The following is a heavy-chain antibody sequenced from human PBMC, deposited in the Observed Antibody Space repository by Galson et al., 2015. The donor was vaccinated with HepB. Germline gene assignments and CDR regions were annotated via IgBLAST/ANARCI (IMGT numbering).Heavy chain of an antibody. V-gene: IGHV1-24*01. CDR2: FDPEDGET. CDR3: ATPAAAGVHDAFDI. CDR1: GYTLTELS. D-gene: IGHD6-13*01. J-gene: IGHJ3*02. Sequence: SVKVSCKVSGYTLTELSMHWVRQAPGKGLEWMGGFDPEDGETIYAQKFQGRVTMTEDTSTDTAYMELSSLRSEDTAVYYCATPAAAGVHDAFDIWGQGTMVTVSS.